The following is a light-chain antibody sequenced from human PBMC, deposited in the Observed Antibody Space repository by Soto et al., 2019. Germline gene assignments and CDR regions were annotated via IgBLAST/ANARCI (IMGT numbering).Light chain of an antibody. J-gene: IGKJ5*01. CDR1: QGISNS. CDR2: AAS. V-gene: IGKV1-9*01. CDR3: QQVNSYPIT. Sequence: DIHLTQSPSFLSASVGDRVIITCRASQGISNSLAWYQQKPGKAPKLPIYAASTLQSGVPSRFSGSGSGTELTLTVSSLQPEDVATYYCQQVNSYPITFGQGTRLEIK.